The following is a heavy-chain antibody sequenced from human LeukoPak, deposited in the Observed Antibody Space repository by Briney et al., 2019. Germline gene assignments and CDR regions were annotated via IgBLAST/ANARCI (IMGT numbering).Heavy chain of an antibody. CDR2: INTNTGDP. J-gene: IGHJ4*02. CDR3: ARDGPDLAAAGFDY. Sequence: ASVKVSCKASGYTFTGYAMNWVRQAPGQGLEWMGWINTNTGDPTYAQGFTGRFVFSLDTSVSTAYLQISSLKAEDTAVYYCARDGPDLAAAGFDYWGQGTLVTVSS. CDR1: GYTFTGYA. V-gene: IGHV7-4-1*02. D-gene: IGHD6-13*01.